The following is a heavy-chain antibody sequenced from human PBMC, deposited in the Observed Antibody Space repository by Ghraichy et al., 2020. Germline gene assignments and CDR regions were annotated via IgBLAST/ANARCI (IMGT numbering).Heavy chain of an antibody. CDR1: GGSIGSSSYY. CDR2: IYYSGST. Sequence: SETLSLTCTVSGGSIGSSSYYWGWIRQPPGKGLEWIGSIYYSGSTYYNPSLKSRVTISVDTSKNQFSLKLSSVTAADTAVYYCARHCSSTSCYRIDYWGQGTLVTVSS. D-gene: IGHD2-2*01. J-gene: IGHJ4*02. V-gene: IGHV4-39*01. CDR3: ARHCSSTSCYRIDY.